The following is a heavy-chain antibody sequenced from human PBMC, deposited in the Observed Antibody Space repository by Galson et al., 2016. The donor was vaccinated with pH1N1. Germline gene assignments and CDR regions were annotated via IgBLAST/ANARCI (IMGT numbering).Heavy chain of an antibody. J-gene: IGHJ4*02. Sequence: SVKVSCKASGYNFNVYYMHWVRQASGQGLQWMGWIDPNSGTTYYAQKFQGRVTMTRDTSISTAYMELSRLTSDDTALYYCARILRTLVFDYWGQGTLVTVSS. CDR3: ARILRTLVFDY. V-gene: IGHV1-2*02. CDR2: IDPNSGTT. D-gene: IGHD3-9*01. CDR1: GYNFNVYY.